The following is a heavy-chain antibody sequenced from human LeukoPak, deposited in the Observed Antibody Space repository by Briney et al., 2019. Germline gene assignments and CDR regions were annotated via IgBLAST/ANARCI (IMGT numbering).Heavy chain of an antibody. CDR1: GYTFTSYG. V-gene: IGHV1-18*01. Sequence: ASVKVSCKASGYTFTSYGISWVRQAPGQGLEWMGWMNAYSGNTNYAQKLQGRVTMTTDTSTSTAYMELRNLRSDDTAVYYCARASYYYYMDVWGKGTTVTVSS. CDR3: ARASYYYYMDV. CDR2: MNAYSGNT. J-gene: IGHJ6*03.